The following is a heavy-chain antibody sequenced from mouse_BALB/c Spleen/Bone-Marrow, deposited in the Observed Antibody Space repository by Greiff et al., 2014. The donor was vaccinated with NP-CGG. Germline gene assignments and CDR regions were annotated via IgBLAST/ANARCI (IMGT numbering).Heavy chain of an antibody. CDR2: ISSGGSYT. CDR1: GFTFSSYT. Sequence: VMLVESGGGLVKPGGSLKLSCAASGFTFSSYTMSWVRQTPEKRLEWVATISSGGSYTYYPDSVKGRFTISRDNAKNTLYLQMSSLKSEDTAMYYCTRIYYDYAWFAYWGQGTLVTVSA. V-gene: IGHV5-6-4*01. D-gene: IGHD2-4*01. CDR3: TRIYYDYAWFAY. J-gene: IGHJ3*01.